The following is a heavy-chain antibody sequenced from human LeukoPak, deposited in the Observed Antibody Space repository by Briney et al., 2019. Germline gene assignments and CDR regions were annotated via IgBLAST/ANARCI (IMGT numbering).Heavy chain of an antibody. CDR3: ARDLTATSGSYYDY. CDR2: ISSSSSYT. D-gene: IGHD1-26*01. CDR1: GFTFSDYY. J-gene: IGHJ4*02. Sequence: GGSLRLSCAASGFTFSDYYMSWIRQAPGKGLEWVSYISSSSSYTNYADSVKGRFTISRDNAKNSLYLQMNSLIAEDTAVYYCARDLTATSGSYYDYWGQGTLVTASS. V-gene: IGHV3-11*06.